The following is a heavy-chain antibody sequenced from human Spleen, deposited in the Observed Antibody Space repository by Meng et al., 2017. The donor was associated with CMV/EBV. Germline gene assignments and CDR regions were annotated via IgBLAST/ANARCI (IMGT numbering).Heavy chain of an antibody. Sequence: SETLSLTCTVSGGSISSYYWTWIRQPPGRGLEWIGYIYYSGSTSYNPSLKSRVTISVDTSKNQFSLKLSSVTAADTAVYYCARDLQYQLSDYYYGLDVWGQGTTVTVSS. CDR3: ARDLQYQLSDYYYGLDV. V-gene: IGHV4-59*01. D-gene: IGHD2-2*01. CDR1: GGSISSYY. J-gene: IGHJ6*02. CDR2: IYYSGST.